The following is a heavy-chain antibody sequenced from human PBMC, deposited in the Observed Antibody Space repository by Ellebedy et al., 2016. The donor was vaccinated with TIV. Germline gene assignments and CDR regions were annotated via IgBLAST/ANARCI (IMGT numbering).Heavy chain of an antibody. V-gene: IGHV1-3*01. CDR1: GGTFSSYA. CDR2: INAGNGNT. CDR3: ARAIDSSSAEYFQH. D-gene: IGHD6-13*01. J-gene: IGHJ1*01. Sequence: ASVKVSCKASGGTFSSYAISWVRQAPGQGLEWMGWINAGNGNTKYSQKFQGRVTITRDTSASTAYMELSSLRSEDTAVYYCARAIDSSSAEYFQHWGQGTLVTVSS.